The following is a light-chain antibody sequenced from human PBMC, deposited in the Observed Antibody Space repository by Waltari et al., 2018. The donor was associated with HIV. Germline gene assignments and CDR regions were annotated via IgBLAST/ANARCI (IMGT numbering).Light chain of an antibody. CDR2: KDN. J-gene: IGLJ3*02. CDR3: QSADSSGAWV. V-gene: IGLV3-25*03. CDR1: EWQKHY. Sequence: SYDLTQPPSVSVSPGKTARIACSGDEWQKHYYYWYQQRPGQAPVLLIYKDNVWPSGIPERFSGSSSVTTFTLTITGVQADDEADYWCQSADSSGAWVFGGGTKLTVL.